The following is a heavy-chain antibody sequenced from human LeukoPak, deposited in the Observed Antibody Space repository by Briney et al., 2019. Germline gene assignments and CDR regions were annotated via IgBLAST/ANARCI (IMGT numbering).Heavy chain of an antibody. J-gene: IGHJ4*02. D-gene: IGHD6-19*01. CDR3: ARGVWNCDWYNFDS. Sequence: GRSLRLSCAAPGFTFSSYGMHWVRQAPGKGLGWVALIRNDGRNDYYADSVKGRFTIYRKNYKNTLYLQMISMRAEDTAVYYCARGVWNCDWYNFDSWGQGTLVTVSS. CDR1: GFTFSSYG. CDR2: IRNDGRND. V-gene: IGHV3-33*01.